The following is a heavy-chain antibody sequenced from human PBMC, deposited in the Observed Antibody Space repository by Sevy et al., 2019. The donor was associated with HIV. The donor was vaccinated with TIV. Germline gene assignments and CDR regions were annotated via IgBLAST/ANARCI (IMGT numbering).Heavy chain of an antibody. D-gene: IGHD2-21*02. CDR2: IYYSGNT. J-gene: IGHJ6*02. CDR3: ARVVATSGNEYYYGMDV. V-gene: IGHV4-61*08. Sequence: SETLSLTCTVSGGSVRSGAYYWSWVRQPPGKGLESIGYIYYSGNTNYNPSLKSRATLSVDTSKNQFSLKLNSMTAADTAVYYCARVVATSGNEYYYGMDVWGQGTTVTVSS. CDR1: GGSVRSGAYY.